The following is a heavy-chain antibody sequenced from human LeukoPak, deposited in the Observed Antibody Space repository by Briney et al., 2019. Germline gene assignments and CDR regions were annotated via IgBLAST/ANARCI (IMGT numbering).Heavy chain of an antibody. V-gene: IGHV1-69*13. J-gene: IGHJ3*02. D-gene: IGHD1-14*01. CDR3: ARDFTSEDALDI. CDR1: GGTFSRHE. Sequence: GASVKVSCKASGGTFSRHEISWVRQAPGQGLEWMGGIIPIPRTANYAQNFQGRVTITADESTSTVYMELRSLRSDDTAVYYCARDFTSEDALDIWGQGTLVTVSS. CDR2: IIPIPRTA.